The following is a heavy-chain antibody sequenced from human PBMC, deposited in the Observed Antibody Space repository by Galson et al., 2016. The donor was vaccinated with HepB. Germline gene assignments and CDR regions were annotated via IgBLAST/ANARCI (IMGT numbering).Heavy chain of an antibody. CDR3: ARHRPGYYFDY. V-gene: IGHV5-51*01. CDR2: IYPDDSTT. J-gene: IGHJ4*02. D-gene: IGHD1-1*01. CDR1: GYNFPISW. Sequence: QSGAEVKKPGESLKISCKGAGYNFPISWIGWVRQMPGKGPEWMGLIYPDDSTTRYSPSFQGQVTISVDKSISTAYLQWTSLKASDTAMYYCARHRPGYYFDYWGQGTLVTVSS.